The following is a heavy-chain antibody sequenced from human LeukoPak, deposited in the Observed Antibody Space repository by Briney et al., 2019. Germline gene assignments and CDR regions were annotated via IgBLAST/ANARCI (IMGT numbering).Heavy chain of an antibody. CDR2: ISYDGSSK. CDR1: GFTFSSYA. V-gene: IGHV3-30-3*01. CDR3: ARDREVRGVEYGMDV. D-gene: IGHD3-10*01. Sequence: PGRSLRLSCAASGFTFSSYAMHWVRQAPGKGLEWVAVISYDGSSKYYADSVKGRFTISRDNSKNTLYLQMNSLRAEDTAVYYCARDREVRGVEYGMDVWGQGSTVTVSS. J-gene: IGHJ6*02.